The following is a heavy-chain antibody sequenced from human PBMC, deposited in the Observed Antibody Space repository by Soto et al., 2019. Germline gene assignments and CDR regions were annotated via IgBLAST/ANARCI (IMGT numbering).Heavy chain of an antibody. V-gene: IGHV4-31*03. Sequence: QVQLQESGRGLVKPSQTLSLTCTVSGGSISSGGYYWSWIRQHPGKGLEWIGYIYYSGSTYYNPSLKSRVTISLDTSTNQFSLKLSSVTAADTDVYYCASSSTSANYFDYWGQGTLVTVSS. CDR1: GGSISSGGYY. CDR2: IYYSGST. D-gene: IGHD2-2*01. CDR3: ASSSTSANYFDY. J-gene: IGHJ4*02.